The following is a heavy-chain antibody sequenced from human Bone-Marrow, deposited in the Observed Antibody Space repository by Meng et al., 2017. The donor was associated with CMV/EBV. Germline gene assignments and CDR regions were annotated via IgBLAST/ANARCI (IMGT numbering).Heavy chain of an antibody. V-gene: IGHV4-34*01. Sequence: GSLRLSCAVYGGSFSGYYWNWIRQAPGKGPEWIGEVDHSGNTNYNPSLKSRVTLAIDTSKSQFSLRLTSLTAADTAIYYCARGQAGGVAVSGLDYWGHGTLVTVSS. CDR1: GGSFSGYY. CDR3: ARGQAGGVAVSGLDY. CDR2: VDHSGNT. J-gene: IGHJ4*01. D-gene: IGHD6-19*01.